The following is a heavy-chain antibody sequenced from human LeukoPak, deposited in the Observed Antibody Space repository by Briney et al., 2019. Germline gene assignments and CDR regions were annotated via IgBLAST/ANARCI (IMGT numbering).Heavy chain of an antibody. D-gene: IGHD3-3*01. V-gene: IGHV4-38-2*02. J-gene: IGHJ5*02. Sequence: LETLSLTCTVSGYSISSGYYWGWIRQPPGRGLEWIGSIYHSGSTYYNPSLKSRVTIPVDTSKNQFSLKLSSVTAADTAVYYCARQYRRFLEWLFLNWFDPWGQGTLVTVSS. CDR2: IYHSGST. CDR3: ARQYRRFLEWLFLNWFDP. CDR1: GYSISSGYY.